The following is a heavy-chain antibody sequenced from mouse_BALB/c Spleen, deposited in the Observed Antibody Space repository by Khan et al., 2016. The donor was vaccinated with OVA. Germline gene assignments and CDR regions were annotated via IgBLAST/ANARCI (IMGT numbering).Heavy chain of an antibody. V-gene: IGHV1-26*01. Sequence: VQLQQSGPDLVKPGASVKMSCKASGYSFTNYYVNWVQQSHGKSLECIGRVNPNTGNTNYNQNFKGKAILIVDTSSSTVYMELRGLSSEDSAVYYCARGYDFFAYWGQGTLVTVSA. CDR1: GYSFTNYY. D-gene: IGHD2-14*01. CDR2: VNPNTGNT. J-gene: IGHJ3*01. CDR3: ARGYDFFAY.